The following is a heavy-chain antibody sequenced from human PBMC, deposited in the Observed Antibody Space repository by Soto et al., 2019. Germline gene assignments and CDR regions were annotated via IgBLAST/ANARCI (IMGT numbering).Heavy chain of an antibody. J-gene: IGHJ4*02. CDR2: ISGGGGST. V-gene: IGHV3-23*01. D-gene: IGHD5-12*01. CDR1: GFTFSSYA. Sequence: GGSLRLSCAASGFTFSSYAMSWVRQAPGKGLEWVSAISGGGGSTYYADSVKGRLTISRDNTKNTQYLQMNSLRAEDKAVYYCAKSAGKSIVATILFDYWGQGTLVTVSS. CDR3: AKSAGKSIVATILFDY.